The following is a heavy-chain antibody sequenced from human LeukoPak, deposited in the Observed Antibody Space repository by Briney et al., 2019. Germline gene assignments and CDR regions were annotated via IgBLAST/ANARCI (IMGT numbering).Heavy chain of an antibody. J-gene: IGHJ3*02. CDR3: ASLTGTYAEGAFDI. Sequence: SQTLSLTCTVSGGSISSGGYYWSWIRQPPGKGLEWIGYIYHSGSTYYNPSLKSRVTMSVDRSKNQFSLKLSSVTAADTAVYYCASLTGTYAEGAFDIWGQGTMVTVSS. V-gene: IGHV4-30-2*01. D-gene: IGHD1-7*01. CDR1: GGSISSGGYY. CDR2: IYHSGST.